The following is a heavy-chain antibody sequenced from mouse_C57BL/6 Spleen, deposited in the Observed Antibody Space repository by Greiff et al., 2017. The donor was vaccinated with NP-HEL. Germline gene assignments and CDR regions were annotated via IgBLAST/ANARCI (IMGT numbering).Heavy chain of an antibody. V-gene: IGHV5-17*01. Sequence: EVQLVESGGGLVKPGGSLKLSCAASGFTFSDYGMHWVRQAPEKGLEWVAYISSGSSTIYYADTVKGRFTISRDNAKNTRFLQMTSLRSEDTAMYYCARGPGTGVWGTGTTVTVSS. D-gene: IGHD3-3*01. CDR2: ISSGSSTI. CDR3: ARGPGTGV. CDR1: GFTFSDYG. J-gene: IGHJ1*03.